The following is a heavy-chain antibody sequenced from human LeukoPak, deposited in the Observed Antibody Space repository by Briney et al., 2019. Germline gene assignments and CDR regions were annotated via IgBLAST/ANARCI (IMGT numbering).Heavy chain of an antibody. J-gene: IGHJ4*02. CDR1: GGSFSGYY. D-gene: IGHD3-22*01. Sequence: PSETLSLTCAVYGGSFSGYYWSWIRQPPGKGLEWIGEINHSGSTNYNPSLKSRVTISVDTSKNQFSLKLSSVTAADTAVYYCARADYYDSSGYYTLDYRGQGTLVTVSS. CDR2: INHSGST. CDR3: ARADYYDSSGYYTLDY. V-gene: IGHV4-34*01.